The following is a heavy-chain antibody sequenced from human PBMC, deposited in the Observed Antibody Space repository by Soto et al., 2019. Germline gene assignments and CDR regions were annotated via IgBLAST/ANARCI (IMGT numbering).Heavy chain of an antibody. Sequence: PSETLSLTCTVCGDPVSSGNYYWSWIRKPPGKGLEWIGSIYFTGNTNYNPSLRSRLTMSIDTSRNLFSLRLGSVTAADTAVYYCGRVPVDTYMIYWSDPWGQGTLVTVSS. CDR2: IYFTGNT. CDR3: GRVPVDTYMIYWSDP. J-gene: IGHJ5*02. CDR1: GDPVSSGNYY. D-gene: IGHD3-16*01. V-gene: IGHV4-61*01.